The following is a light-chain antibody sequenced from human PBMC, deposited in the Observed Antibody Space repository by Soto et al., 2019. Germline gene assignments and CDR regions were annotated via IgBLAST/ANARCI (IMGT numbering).Light chain of an antibody. CDR3: LQHNNYPWT. Sequence: AIQMTQSPSSLSASVGDRVTITCRASQDIRSDLGWYQQQPGKAPKLLIHGASSLQSGVSSRFSGSGSGTDFILTISSLQPEDSAVYYCLQHNNYPWTFGQGTKVEMK. J-gene: IGKJ1*01. V-gene: IGKV1-6*01. CDR2: GAS. CDR1: QDIRSD.